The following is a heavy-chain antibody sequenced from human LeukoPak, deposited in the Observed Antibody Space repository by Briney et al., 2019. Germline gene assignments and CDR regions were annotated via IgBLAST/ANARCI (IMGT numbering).Heavy chain of an antibody. CDR3: ARRPTGLYYYYDSSGYSNPFDY. CDR1: GGSFSGYY. CDR2: INHSGST. Sequence: PSETLSLTCAVYGGSFSGYYWSWIRQPPGKGLEWIGEINHSGSTNYNPSLKSRVTISVDTSKNQFSLKLSSVTTADTAVYYCARRPTGLYYYYDSSGYSNPFDYWGQGTLVTVSS. V-gene: IGHV4-34*01. J-gene: IGHJ4*02. D-gene: IGHD3-22*01.